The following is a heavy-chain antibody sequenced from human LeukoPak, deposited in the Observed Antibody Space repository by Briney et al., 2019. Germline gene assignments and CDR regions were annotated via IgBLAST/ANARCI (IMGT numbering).Heavy chain of an antibody. J-gene: IGHJ4*02. V-gene: IGHV3-7*03. CDR3: ARDPRHGALDY. D-gene: IGHD3-10*01. CDR2: IKQDGTEE. CDR1: GFTFSSSW. Sequence: GGSLRLSCVASGFTFSSSWMSWVRRAPGKGLEWVANIKQDGTEEYYVDSVRGRFSISKDNAKNSLYLQMNSLRAEGTAVYYCARDPRHGALDYWGQGALVTVSS.